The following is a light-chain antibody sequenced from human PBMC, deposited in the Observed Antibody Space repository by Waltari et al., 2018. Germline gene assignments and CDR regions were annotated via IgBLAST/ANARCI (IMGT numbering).Light chain of an antibody. J-gene: IGLJ3*02. V-gene: IGLV3-19*01. Sequence: SSELTQDPAVSVALGQTVRITCQGDSLRTSYAGWYQLKPGQAPVLVMFGKDKRPSGILDRFSGYSSGTTSSLTITGAQAEDEADYYCSSRNGRANEVVFAGGTKVTVL. CDR3: SSRNGRANEVV. CDR1: SLRTSY. CDR2: GKD.